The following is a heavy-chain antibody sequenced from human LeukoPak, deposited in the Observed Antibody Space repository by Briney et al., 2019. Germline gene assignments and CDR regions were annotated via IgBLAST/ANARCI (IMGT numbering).Heavy chain of an antibody. D-gene: IGHD2-2*01. CDR2: ISSSNSYI. J-gene: IGHJ3*02. V-gene: IGHV3-21*01. Sequence: PGGSLRLSCAASGFTFSSYSMNWVRQAPGKGLEWVSCISSSNSYIYYADSVKGRFTISRDNAKDSLYLQMNSLRAEDTAVYYCARVVGYCSSTSCYEAFDIWGQGTMVTVSS. CDR3: ARVVGYCSSTSCYEAFDI. CDR1: GFTFSSYS.